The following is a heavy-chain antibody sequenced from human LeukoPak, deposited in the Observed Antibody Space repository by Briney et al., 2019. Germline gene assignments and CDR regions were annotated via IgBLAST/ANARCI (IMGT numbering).Heavy chain of an antibody. J-gene: IGHJ4*02. CDR3: ARGEWQTVPFDC. CDR2: ISSSASTI. Sequence: PGGSLRLSCVASGFTFSDYYMSWIRQAPGKGLEWISYISSSASTIYYTDSVKGRFTISRDNAKNSLYLQMNSLRDDDTAVYYCARGEWQTVPFDCWGQGTLVTVSS. D-gene: IGHD3-3*01. V-gene: IGHV3-11*01. CDR1: GFTFSDYY.